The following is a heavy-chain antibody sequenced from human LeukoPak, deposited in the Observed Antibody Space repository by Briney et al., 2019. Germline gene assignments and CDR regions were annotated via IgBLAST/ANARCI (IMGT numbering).Heavy chain of an antibody. V-gene: IGHV3-30*18. CDR1: GFTFSSYG. CDR3: AKAPSLAGYYFDY. CDR2: ISYDGSNK. Sequence: PGGSLRLSCAASGFTFSSYGMHWVRQAPGKGLEWVAVISYDGSNKYYADSVKGRFTISRDNSKNTLYLQMNSLRAEDTAVYYCAKAPSLAGYYFDYWGQGTLVTVSS. J-gene: IGHJ4*02.